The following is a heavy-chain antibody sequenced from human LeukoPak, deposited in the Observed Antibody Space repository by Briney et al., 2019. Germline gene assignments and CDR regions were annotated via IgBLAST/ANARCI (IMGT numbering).Heavy chain of an antibody. CDR1: GFTFSSYA. CDR2: IYSGGST. D-gene: IGHD3-10*01. J-gene: IGHJ4*02. V-gene: IGHV3-53*01. CDR3: ASGLWFGELLRED. Sequence: GGSLRLSCAASGFTFSSYAMNWVRQAPGMGLEWVSLIYSGGSTYHADSVKGRFTISRDHSKNTLYLHMNSLRAEDTAVYYCASGLWFGELLREDWGQGTLVTVSS.